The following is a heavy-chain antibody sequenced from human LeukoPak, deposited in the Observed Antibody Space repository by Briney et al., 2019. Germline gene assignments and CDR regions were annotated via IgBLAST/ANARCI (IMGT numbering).Heavy chain of an antibody. CDR1: GYSFTSYC. V-gene: IGHV5-51*01. CDR3: GMSGDRVPLQDDVFDV. Sequence: GESLKISCKVSGYSFTSYCIGWVRRMPGKGLEWMGIIYPGASGPTYSPSFQGQVTISVDKSINTAYLQWSSLQASDTAMYYCGMSGDRVPLQDDVFDVWGQGTMVTVST. J-gene: IGHJ3*01. D-gene: IGHD1-26*01. CDR2: IYPGASGP.